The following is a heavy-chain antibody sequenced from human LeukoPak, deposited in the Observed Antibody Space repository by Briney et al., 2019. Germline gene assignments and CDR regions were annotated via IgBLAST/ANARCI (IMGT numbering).Heavy chain of an antibody. V-gene: IGHV3-33*06. Sequence: PGGSLRLSCAASGFTFSSYGMHWVRQAPGKGLEWVAVIWYDGSNKYYADSVKGRFTISRDNSKNTLYLQMNSLRAEDTAVYYCAKDLMEMATISGFDYWGQGTLVTVSS. CDR2: IWYDGSNK. CDR1: GFTFSSYG. D-gene: IGHD5-24*01. J-gene: IGHJ4*02. CDR3: AKDLMEMATISGFDY.